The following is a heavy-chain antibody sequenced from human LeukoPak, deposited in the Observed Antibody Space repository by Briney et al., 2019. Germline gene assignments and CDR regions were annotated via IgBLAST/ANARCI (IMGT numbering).Heavy chain of an antibody. J-gene: IGHJ4*02. CDR1: GGSISSGSYY. V-gene: IGHV4-61*02. CDR3: ARDLTDYYELDY. D-gene: IGHD3-22*01. Sequence: SETLSLTCTVSGGSISSGSYYWSWIRQPAGKGLEWIGRIYTSGSTNYNPSLKSRVTMSVDTSKNQFSLNLISVTAADTAVYYCARDLTDYYELDYWGQGTLVTVSS. CDR2: IYTSGST.